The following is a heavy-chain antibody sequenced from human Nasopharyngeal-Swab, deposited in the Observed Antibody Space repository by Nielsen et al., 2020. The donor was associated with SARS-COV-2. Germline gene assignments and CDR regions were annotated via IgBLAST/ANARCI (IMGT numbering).Heavy chain of an antibody. Sequence: GGSLRLSCAASGFTFSDYYMSWIRQAPGKGLEWVSYISSSGSTIYYADSVKGRFTISRDNAKNSLYLQMNSLRAEDTAVYYCASLLWFGESPSDYYYYGMDVWGQGTTVTVSS. V-gene: IGHV3-11*04. CDR1: GFTFSDYY. CDR2: ISSSGSTI. D-gene: IGHD3-10*01. CDR3: ASLLWFGESPSDYYYYGMDV. J-gene: IGHJ6*02.